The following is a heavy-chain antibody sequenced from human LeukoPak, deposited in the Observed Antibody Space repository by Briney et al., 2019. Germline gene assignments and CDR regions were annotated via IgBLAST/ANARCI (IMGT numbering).Heavy chain of an antibody. D-gene: IGHD5-24*01. Sequence: SETLSLTCTVSGGSVSSGRDYWSWVRQPPGKGLEWIGFIYYSGSTNYNPSLKSRVTISVDTSRSQFSLRLSSVTAADTAVYHCARALRDGYTYFDYWGQGTLVTVPS. CDR1: GGSVSSGRDY. J-gene: IGHJ4*02. CDR2: IYYSGST. V-gene: IGHV4-61*01. CDR3: ARALRDGYTYFDY.